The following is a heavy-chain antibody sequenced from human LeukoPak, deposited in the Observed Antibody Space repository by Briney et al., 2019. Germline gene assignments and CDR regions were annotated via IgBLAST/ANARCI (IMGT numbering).Heavy chain of an antibody. Sequence: GGSLRLSCAASGFTFSSYSMNWVRQAPGKGLEWVSSISSSSSYIYYADSVKGRFTISRDNAKNSLYLQMSSLRAEDTAVYYCAREGYYGSGSYYYWGQGTLVTVSS. V-gene: IGHV3-21*01. CDR1: GFTFSSYS. D-gene: IGHD3-10*01. J-gene: IGHJ4*02. CDR2: ISSSSSYI. CDR3: AREGYYGSGSYYY.